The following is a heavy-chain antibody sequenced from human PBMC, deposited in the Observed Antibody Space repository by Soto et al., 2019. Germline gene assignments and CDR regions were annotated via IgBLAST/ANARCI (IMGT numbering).Heavy chain of an antibody. J-gene: IGHJ5*02. CDR2: IYPGDSDT. CDR1: GYTFSSNW. Sequence: PGESLKISCQASGYTFSSNWIGWVRQMPGKGLEWMGIIYPGDSDTRYSPSFQGQVTISADRSFNTAYLQWNSLKASDTAVYYCARGYSSSWYPPFDPWGQGTLVTVSS. D-gene: IGHD6-13*01. V-gene: IGHV5-51*01. CDR3: ARGYSSSWYPPFDP.